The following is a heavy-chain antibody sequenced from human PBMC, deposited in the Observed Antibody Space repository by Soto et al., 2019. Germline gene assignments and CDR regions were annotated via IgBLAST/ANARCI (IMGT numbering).Heavy chain of an antibody. D-gene: IGHD2-15*01. CDR1: GFTFSSYA. CDR2: ISGSGGST. CDR3: AKDRWVEVVRLWHAFDI. J-gene: IGHJ3*02. Sequence: GGSLRLSCAASGFTFSSYAMSWVRQAPGKGLEWVSAISGSGGSTYYADSVKGRFTISRDNSKNTLYLQMNSLRAEDTAVYYCAKDRWVEVVRLWHAFDIWGQGTMVTVSS. V-gene: IGHV3-23*01.